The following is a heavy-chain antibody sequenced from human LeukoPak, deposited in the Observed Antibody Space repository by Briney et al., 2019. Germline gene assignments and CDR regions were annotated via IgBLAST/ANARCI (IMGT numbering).Heavy chain of an antibody. CDR2: IYYSGST. V-gene: IGHV4-61*01. CDR1: GVSVSSGSYY. Sequence: MSSETLSLTCTVSGVSVSSGSYYWSWLRQPPGKGLEWSGYIYYSGSTNYNPSLKSRVTISVDTSKNQFSLKLSSVTGADTAVYFCAREARGGAGSFSDYWGQRTLVTVSS. J-gene: IGHJ4*02. CDR3: AREARGGAGSFSDY. D-gene: IGHD1-26*01.